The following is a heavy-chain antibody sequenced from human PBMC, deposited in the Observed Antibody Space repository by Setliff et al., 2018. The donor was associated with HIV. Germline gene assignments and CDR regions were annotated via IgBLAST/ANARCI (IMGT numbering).Heavy chain of an antibody. CDR1: GGSISSYY. J-gene: IGHJ5*02. CDR2: IYYSGST. D-gene: IGHD6-13*01. CDR3: VAATTEGFDP. Sequence: SETLSLTCTVSGGSISSYYWTWIRQPPGKGLEWIGYIYYSGSTNYNPSLKSRVMISVDKSKNQFSLKLTSVTAADTAVYYCVAATTEGFDPWGQGTLATVSS. V-gene: IGHV4-59*01.